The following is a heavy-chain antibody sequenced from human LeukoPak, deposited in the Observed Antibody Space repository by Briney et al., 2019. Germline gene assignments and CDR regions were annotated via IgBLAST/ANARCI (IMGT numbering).Heavy chain of an antibody. D-gene: IGHD3-9*01. Sequence: GGSLRLSCAASGFTFSSYAIHWVRQAPGKGQEWVAIISYDGTNKYYADSVRGRFTISRDNSKNTLYLQMNSLRAEDTAVYYCARDFGWLSGFDNWGQGTLVTVSS. CDR3: ARDFGWLSGFDN. CDR2: ISYDGTNK. J-gene: IGHJ4*02. CDR1: GFTFSSYA. V-gene: IGHV3-30-3*01.